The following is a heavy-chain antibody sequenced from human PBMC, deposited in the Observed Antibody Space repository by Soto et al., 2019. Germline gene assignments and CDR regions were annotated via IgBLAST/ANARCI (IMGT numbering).Heavy chain of an antibody. CDR2: IKQDGSEK. Sequence: EVQLVESGGGLVQPGGSLRLSCAATGFRFSSYWMSWVRQAPGKGLEWVANIKQDGSEKYYVDSVKGRFTVSRDNAKNSLFLQMNSLRAEDTAVYYCARSLVPVANDAFDIWGQGTMVTVSS. D-gene: IGHD2-2*01. J-gene: IGHJ3*02. CDR3: ARSLVPVANDAFDI. CDR1: GFRFSSYW. V-gene: IGHV3-7*01.